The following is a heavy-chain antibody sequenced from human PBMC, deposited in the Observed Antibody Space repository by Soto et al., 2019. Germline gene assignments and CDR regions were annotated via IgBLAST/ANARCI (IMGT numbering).Heavy chain of an antibody. CDR1: GFTFSSYA. V-gene: IGHV3-23*01. D-gene: IGHD2-21*01. J-gene: IGHJ4*02. CDR2: ISGSGGST. CDR3: ACDKAAYFDY. Sequence: GGSLRLSCAASGFTFSSYAMSWVRQAPGKGLEWVSAISGSGGSTYYADSVKGRFTIARVISKNTLYLQMNSLRADDTAVCFCACDKAAYFDYWGQGTLVTVSS.